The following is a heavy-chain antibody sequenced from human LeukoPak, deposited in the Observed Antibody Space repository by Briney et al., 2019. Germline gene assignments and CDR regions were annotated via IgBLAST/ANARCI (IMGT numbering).Heavy chain of an antibody. CDR3: ARGHDYGDYGGY. J-gene: IGHJ4*02. V-gene: IGHV3-21*01. Sequence: GSLRLSCAASGFTFSSYSMNWVRQAPGKGLEWVSSISSSSSYIYYADSVKGRLTISRDNAKNSLYLQMNSLRAEDTAVYYCARGHDYGDYGGYWGQGTLVTVSS. D-gene: IGHD4-17*01. CDR1: GFTFSSYS. CDR2: ISSSSSYI.